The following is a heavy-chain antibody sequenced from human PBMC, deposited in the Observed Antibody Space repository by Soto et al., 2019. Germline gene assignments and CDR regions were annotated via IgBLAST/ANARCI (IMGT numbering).Heavy chain of an antibody. CDR2: IIPIFGTA. CDR1: GGTFSSYA. CDR3: ARGGDTAMPMDV. D-gene: IGHD5-18*01. Sequence: SLKVSCKASGGTFSSYAISWVRQAPGQGLEWMGGIIPIFGTANYAQKFQGRVTITADESTSTAYMELSSLRSEDTAVYYCARGGDTAMPMDVWGQGTTVTVSS. J-gene: IGHJ6*02. V-gene: IGHV1-69*13.